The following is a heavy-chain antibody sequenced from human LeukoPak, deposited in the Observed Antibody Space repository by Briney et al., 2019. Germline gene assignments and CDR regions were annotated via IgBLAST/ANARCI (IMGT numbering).Heavy chain of an antibody. D-gene: IGHD2-2*01. CDR2: INHSGST. CDR1: GGSFSGYY. CDR3: ARLQYCSGTSCYWFDP. J-gene: IGHJ5*02. V-gene: IGHV4-34*01. Sequence: SETLSLTCAVYGGSFSGYYWSWIRQPPGKGLEWIREINHSGSTNYNPSLKSRVTISVDTSKNQFSLKLSSVTAADTAVYYCARLQYCSGTSCYWFDPWGQGTLVTVSS.